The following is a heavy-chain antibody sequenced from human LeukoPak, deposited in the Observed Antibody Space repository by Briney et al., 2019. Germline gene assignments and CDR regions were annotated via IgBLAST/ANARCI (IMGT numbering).Heavy chain of an antibody. CDR2: IYYSGST. D-gene: IGHD3-16*01. CDR1: GGSISSSSYY. Sequence: PSETLSLTCTVSGGSISSSSYYWGWIRQPPGKGLEWIGSIYYSGSTYYNPSLKSRVTISVDTSKNQFSLKLSSVTAADTAVYYCASSWDGMGGWFDPWGQGTLVTVSS. V-gene: IGHV4-39*07. CDR3: ASSWDGMGGWFDP. J-gene: IGHJ5*02.